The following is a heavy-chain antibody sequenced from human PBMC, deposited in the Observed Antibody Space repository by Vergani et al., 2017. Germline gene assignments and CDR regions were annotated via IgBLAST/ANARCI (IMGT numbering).Heavy chain of an antibody. V-gene: IGHV4-59*01. CDR1: GGSISSYY. D-gene: IGHD3-10*01. CDR3: ARGGSGSYPNDY. Sequence: QVQLQESGPGLVKPSETLSLTCTVSGGSISSYYWSWIRQPPGKGLAWIGYIYYSGSTNYNPSLKSRVTISVDTSKNQFSLKLSSVTAADTAVYYCARGGSGSYPNDYWGQGTLVTVSS. CDR2: IYYSGST. J-gene: IGHJ4*02.